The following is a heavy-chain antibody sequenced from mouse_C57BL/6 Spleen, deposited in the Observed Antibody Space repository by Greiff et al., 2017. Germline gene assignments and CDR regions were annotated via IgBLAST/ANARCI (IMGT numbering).Heavy chain of an antibody. CDR2: INPSNGGT. V-gene: IGHV1-53*01. Sequence: QVQLQQPGPELVKPGASVKLSCKASGYTFTSYWMHGVKQRPGQGLEWIGNINPSNGGTNYNEKFKSKATLTVDKSSSTAYMQLSSLTSEDSAVYYCARRTTVVAHWYFDVWGTGTTVTVSS. J-gene: IGHJ1*03. D-gene: IGHD1-1*01. CDR1: GYTFTSYW. CDR3: ARRTTVVAHWYFDV.